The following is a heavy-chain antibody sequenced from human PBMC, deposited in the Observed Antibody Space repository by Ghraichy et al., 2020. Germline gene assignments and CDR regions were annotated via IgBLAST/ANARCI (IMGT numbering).Heavy chain of an antibody. Sequence: GESLNISCAASGFTFSSYAMSWVRQAPGKGLEWVSAISGSGGSTYYADSVKGRFTISRDNSKNTLYLQMNSLRAEDTAVYYCAKDLKLWGVWGQGTTVTVSS. CDR1: GFTFSSYA. V-gene: IGHV3-23*01. CDR2: ISGSGGST. J-gene: IGHJ6*02. CDR3: AKDLKLWGV. D-gene: IGHD2-21*01.